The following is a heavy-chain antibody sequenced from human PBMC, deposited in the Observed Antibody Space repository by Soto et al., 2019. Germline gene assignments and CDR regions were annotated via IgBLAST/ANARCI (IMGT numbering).Heavy chain of an antibody. D-gene: IGHD6-13*01. CDR2: INHSGST. CDR3: AGSIAEAGTVHNWIDP. Sequence: PSETLSLTCAVYGGSFSGYYWSWIRQPPGKGLEWIGEINHSGSTNYNPSLKGRVTISVDTSKNQFSLKLSSVTAADTAVYYCAGSIAEAGTVHNWIDPWGPGNLVTVSS. V-gene: IGHV4-34*01. J-gene: IGHJ5*02. CDR1: GGSFSGYY.